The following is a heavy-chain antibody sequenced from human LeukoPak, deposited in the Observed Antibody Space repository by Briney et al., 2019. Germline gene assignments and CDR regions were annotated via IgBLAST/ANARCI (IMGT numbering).Heavy chain of an antibody. D-gene: IGHD6-19*01. CDR1: GGSISSSSYY. Sequence: SETLSLTCTVSGGSISSSSYYWGWVRQPPGKGLEWIGSIYYSGSTYYNPSLKSRVTISVDTSKNQFSLRLSSVTAADTAVYYCARESSGWSQYYYYGMDVWGQGTTVTVSS. CDR2: IYYSGST. J-gene: IGHJ6*02. V-gene: IGHV4-39*07. CDR3: ARESSGWSQYYYYGMDV.